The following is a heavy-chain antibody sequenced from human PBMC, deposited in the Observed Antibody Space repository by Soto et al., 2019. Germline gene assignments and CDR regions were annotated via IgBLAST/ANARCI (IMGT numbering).Heavy chain of an antibody. CDR2: IIPIFGTA. J-gene: IGHJ6*02. CDR1: GGTFSSYA. Sequence: SVKVSCKASGGTFSSYAISWVRQAPGQGLEWMGGIIPIFGTANYAQKFQGRVTITADESTSTAYMELSSLRSEDTAVYYCAREITIFGVGPTPYYYYGMDVWGQGTTVTVSS. V-gene: IGHV1-69*13. CDR3: AREITIFGVGPTPYYYYGMDV. D-gene: IGHD3-3*01.